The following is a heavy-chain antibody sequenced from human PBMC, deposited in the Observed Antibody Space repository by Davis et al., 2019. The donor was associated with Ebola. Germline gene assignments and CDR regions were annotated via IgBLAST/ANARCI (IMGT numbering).Heavy chain of an antibody. CDR1: GGTFSSYA. CDR2: IIPILGIA. CDR3: ARDLTIFGVVIMGKGHWFDP. J-gene: IGHJ5*02. V-gene: IGHV1-69*04. D-gene: IGHD3-3*01. Sequence: SVKVSCKASGGTFSSYAISWVRQAPGQGLEWMGRIIPILGIANYAQKFQGRVTITADKSTSTAYMELSSLRSEDTAVYYCARDLTIFGVVIMGKGHWFDPWGQGTLVTVSS.